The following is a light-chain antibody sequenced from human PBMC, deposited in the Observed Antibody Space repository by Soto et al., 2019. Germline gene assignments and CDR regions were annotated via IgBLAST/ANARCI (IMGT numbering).Light chain of an antibody. Sequence: QSVLTQPASVSVSPGQSITISCTGASSDVGSHNLVSWYQQFPGKAPKLIIFEASKRPSGVSNRFSGSKSGSTASLTISGLQAEDEADYYCCSIAAGSTYVFGSGTKVTVL. V-gene: IGLV2-23*01. CDR3: CSIAAGSTYV. CDR2: EAS. J-gene: IGLJ1*01. CDR1: SSDVGSHNL.